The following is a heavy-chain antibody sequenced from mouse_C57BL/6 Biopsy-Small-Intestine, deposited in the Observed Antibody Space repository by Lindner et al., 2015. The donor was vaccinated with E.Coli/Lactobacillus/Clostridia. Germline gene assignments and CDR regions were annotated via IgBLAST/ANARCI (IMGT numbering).Heavy chain of an antibody. CDR1: GYTFTDNY. J-gene: IGHJ2*01. CDR2: IYPKNGGH. V-gene: IGHV1-34*01. CDR3: VRDAGTYFDY. Sequence: VQLQESGPELVKPGASVKMSCKASGYTFTDNYMHWVEQSHGKSLEYIGYIYPKNGGHGYNQKFKGKATLTVDMSSSTAYMELRSLTSEESAVYYCVRDAGTYFDYWGQGSTLTVSS. D-gene: IGHD4-1*01.